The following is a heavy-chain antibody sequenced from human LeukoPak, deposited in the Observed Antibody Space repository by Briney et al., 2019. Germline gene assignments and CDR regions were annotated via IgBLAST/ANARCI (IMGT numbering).Heavy chain of an antibody. CDR3: ARGQRTYYDFWSGYPTYNWFDP. V-gene: IGHV4-59*01. CDR1: GGSISSYY. D-gene: IGHD3-3*01. Sequence: SETLSLTCPVSGGSISSYYWSWIRQPPGKGLEWIGYIYYSGSTNYNPSLKSRVTISVDTSKNQFSLKLSSVTAADTAVYYCARGQRTYYDFWSGYPTYNWFDPWGQGTLVTVSS. CDR2: IYYSGST. J-gene: IGHJ5*02.